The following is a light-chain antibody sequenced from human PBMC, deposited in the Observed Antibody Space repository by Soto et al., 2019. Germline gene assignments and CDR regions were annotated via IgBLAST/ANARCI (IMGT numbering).Light chain of an antibody. CDR2: NVN. J-gene: IGLJ1*01. CDR3: CSYSGGPYV. CDR1: SGDVGGYNY. Sequence: QSALTQPRSVSGSPGQSVSISCTGTSGDVGGYNYVSWYQQHPGKAPKLMISNVNKRRSGVPDRFSGSKSGNTASLTISGLQAEDEADYYCCSYSGGPYVFGTGTKLTVL. V-gene: IGLV2-11*01.